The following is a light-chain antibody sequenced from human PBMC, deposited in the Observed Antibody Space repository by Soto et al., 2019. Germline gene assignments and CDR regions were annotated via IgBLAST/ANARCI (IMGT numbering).Light chain of an antibody. CDR2: VAS. V-gene: IGKV2-28*01. CDR1: QSLLHSDGYNY. Sequence: DLVMTQSPLSLPVTPGEPASISCRSSQSLLHSDGYNYLEWYLQKPGQSPQLLIYVASNRASGVPDRFSGSGSGTDFTLKISRVEAEDVGVYYCMQARQSPITFGQGTRLEIK. J-gene: IGKJ5*01. CDR3: MQARQSPIT.